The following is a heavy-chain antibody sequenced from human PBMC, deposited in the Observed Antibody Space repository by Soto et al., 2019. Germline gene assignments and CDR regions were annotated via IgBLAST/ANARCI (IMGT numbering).Heavy chain of an antibody. Sequence: GGSLRLSCAASGLTFNNARMSWVRQAPGKGLDWVGRIDGGKTDFAAPGAGRSTFSRDDSRNTLFLQMNSLKTEDTGVYYCTTSAAAKVGTLSYWGQGTLVTVSS. CDR2: IDGGKT. CDR1: GLTFNNAR. D-gene: IGHD1-26*01. J-gene: IGHJ4*02. CDR3: TTSAAAKVGTLSY. V-gene: IGHV3-15*01.